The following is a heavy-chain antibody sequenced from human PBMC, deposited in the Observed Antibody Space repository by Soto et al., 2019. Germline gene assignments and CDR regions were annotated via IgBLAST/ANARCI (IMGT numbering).Heavy chain of an antibody. J-gene: IGHJ4*02. Sequence: SGPTLVNPTQTLTLTCTFSGFSLSASGVGVGWIRQPPGKALEWLALIYWNDDKRYSPSLKSRLTITKDTSKNQVVLTMTNMDPLCIATYFFSHSAPVEKLRFLEWQTFDYWGQGTLVTVSS. V-gene: IGHV2-5*01. D-gene: IGHD3-3*01. CDR3: SHSAPVEKLRFLEWQTFDY. CDR1: GFSLSASGVG. CDR2: IYWNDDK.